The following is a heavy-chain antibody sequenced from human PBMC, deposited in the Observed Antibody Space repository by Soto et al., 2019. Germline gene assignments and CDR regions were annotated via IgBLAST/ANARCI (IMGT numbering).Heavy chain of an antibody. V-gene: IGHV3-23*01. CDR1: GFAFKNQA. CDR2: ISASGATT. J-gene: IGHJ5*01. Sequence: LRLSCTASGFAFKNQAMSWVRQPPGKGLEWVSTISASGATTMYADSVKGRFTIFKDNSQLYLHVDSLGVEDTAIYYCAKTEAMVAVDVYPRWFDSWGQGTLVTVSS. CDR3: AKTEAMVAVDVYPRWFDS. D-gene: IGHD5-18*01.